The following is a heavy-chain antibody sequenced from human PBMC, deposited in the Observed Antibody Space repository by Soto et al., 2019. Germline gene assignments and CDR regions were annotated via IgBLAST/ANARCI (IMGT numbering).Heavy chain of an antibody. CDR1: GFTFSSYS. J-gene: IGHJ4*02. CDR3: ARVIQYNWNDEVDY. V-gene: IGHV3-21*01. D-gene: IGHD1-1*01. CDR2: ISSSSSYI. Sequence: GGSLRLSCAASGFTFSSYSMNWVRQAPGKGLEWVSSISSSSSYIYYADSVKGRFTISRDNAKNSLYLQMNSLRAEDTAVYYCARVIQYNWNDEVDYWGQGTLVTVSS.